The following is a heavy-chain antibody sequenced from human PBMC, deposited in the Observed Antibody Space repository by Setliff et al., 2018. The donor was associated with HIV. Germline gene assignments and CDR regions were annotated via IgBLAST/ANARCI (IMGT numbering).Heavy chain of an antibody. D-gene: IGHD2-2*01. CDR2: IYHSEYT. CDR1: GGSISSDNW. V-gene: IGHV4-4*02. Sequence: SETLSLTCAVSGGSISSDNWWTWVRQAPGKGLEWIGEIYHSEYTNYNPSLKSRVSMSVDKSRNQFSVKLTSVTAADTAVYYCARGHCSGTNCYGVDYYGMDVWGQGTTVTVSS. CDR3: ARGHCSGTNCYGVDYYGMDV. J-gene: IGHJ6*02.